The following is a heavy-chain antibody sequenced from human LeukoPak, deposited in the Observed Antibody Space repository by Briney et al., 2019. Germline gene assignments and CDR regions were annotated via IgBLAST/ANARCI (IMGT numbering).Heavy chain of an antibody. V-gene: IGHV4-59*01. J-gene: IGHJ4*02. D-gene: IGHD6-13*01. CDR1: GGSISSYY. CDR2: IYYSGTT. Sequence: SETLSLTCTVSGGSISSYYWSWIRQPPGKGLEWIGYIYYSGTTNYNPSLKSRVTISVDTSKNQFSLKLGSVTAADTAVYYCARGVYIAAAQYGYWGQGTLVTVSS. CDR3: ARGVYIAAAQYGY.